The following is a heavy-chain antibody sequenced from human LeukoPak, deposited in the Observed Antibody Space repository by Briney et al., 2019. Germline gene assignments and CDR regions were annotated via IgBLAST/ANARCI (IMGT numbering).Heavy chain of an antibody. CDR1: GFTFSSYS. V-gene: IGHV3-21*01. CDR3: ARDYYDSSGYWAFNWFDP. D-gene: IGHD3-22*01. Sequence: GGSLRLSCAASGFTFSSYSMNWVRQAPGKGLEWVSSISSSSCYIYYADSVKGRFTISRDNAKNSLYLQMNSLRAEDTAVYYCARDYYDSSGYWAFNWFDPWGQGTLVTVSS. CDR2: ISSSSCYI. J-gene: IGHJ5*02.